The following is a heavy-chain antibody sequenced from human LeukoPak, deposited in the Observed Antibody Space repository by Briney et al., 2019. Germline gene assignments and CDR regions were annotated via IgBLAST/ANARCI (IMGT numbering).Heavy chain of an antibody. V-gene: IGHV4-38-2*02. CDR1: GYSISSGYY. CDR3: ARTYYYGSGSYYDSRDAFDI. Sequence: SETLPLTCTVSGYSISSGYYWGWIRQPPGKGLEWIGTIYQSGSTYYNPSLKSRVTISVDTSKNQFSLKLSSVTAADTAVYYCARTYYYGSGSYYDSRDAFDIWGQGTMVTISS. CDR2: IYQSGST. J-gene: IGHJ3*02. D-gene: IGHD3-10*01.